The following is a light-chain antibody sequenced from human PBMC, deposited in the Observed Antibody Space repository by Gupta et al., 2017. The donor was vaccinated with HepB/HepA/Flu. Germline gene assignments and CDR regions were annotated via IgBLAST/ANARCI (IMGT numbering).Light chain of an antibody. CDR1: SSDIGAYNH. CDR2: DVI. Sequence: QSALTQPASASGSLGQSITICCTGTSSDIGAYNHVSWYQQHPGTAPKLMIYDVINRPSGVPNRFSGSKSGNTASLTIAGLQAEDEADYYCSALTTKNTLLFGGGTKLTVL. V-gene: IGLV2-14*03. J-gene: IGLJ2*01. CDR3: SALTTKNTLL.